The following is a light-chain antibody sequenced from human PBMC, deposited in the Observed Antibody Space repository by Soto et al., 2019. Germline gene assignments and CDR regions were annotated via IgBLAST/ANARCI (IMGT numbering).Light chain of an antibody. CDR1: QDISTF. CDR3: QQADSFPLT. Sequence: DIQMTQSPSSVSASIGDTVTITFRASQDISTFLSCYQQKPGKAPKLLIYGASTLESGVPSRFSGRGSGTDFTLTISSLQPEDFATYFCQQADSFPLTFGGGTKVDIK. CDR2: GAS. V-gene: IGKV1D-12*01. J-gene: IGKJ4*01.